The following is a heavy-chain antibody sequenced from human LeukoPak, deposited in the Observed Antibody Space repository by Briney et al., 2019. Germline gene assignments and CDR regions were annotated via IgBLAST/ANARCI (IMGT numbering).Heavy chain of an antibody. CDR1: GYTFASYG. V-gene: IGHV1-18*01. D-gene: IGHD5-18*01. J-gene: IGHJ4*02. CDR3: ARQGLDTAMVTFDY. CDR2: ISAYNGNT. Sequence: ASVKVSCKASGYTFASYGISWVRQAPGQGLEWMGWISAYNGNTNYAQKLQGRVTMTTDTSTSTAYMELRSLRSDDTAVYYCARQGLDTAMVTFDYWGQGTLVTVSS.